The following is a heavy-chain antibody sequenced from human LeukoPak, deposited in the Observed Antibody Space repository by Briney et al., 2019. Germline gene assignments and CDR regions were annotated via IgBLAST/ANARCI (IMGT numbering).Heavy chain of an antibody. CDR2: IKHDGCDH. CDR3: VRHPGSYNVLTGYSYYFDY. J-gene: IGHJ4*02. V-gene: IGHV3-7*01. D-gene: IGHD3-9*01. CDR1: GFTFGSYW. Sequence: PGGSLRLSCVGSGFTFGSYWMSWVRQAPGKGREGVANIKHDGCDHYYADSVARRFTISRDNATNSLYLEMSSLRAEDAAVYFCVRHPGSYNVLTGYSYYFDYWGQGTLVTVSS.